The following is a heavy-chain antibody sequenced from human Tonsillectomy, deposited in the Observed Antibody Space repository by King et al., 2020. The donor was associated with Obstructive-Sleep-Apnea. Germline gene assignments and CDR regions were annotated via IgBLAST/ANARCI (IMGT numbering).Heavy chain of an antibody. CDR1: GFTFSSYG. CDR2: ISYDGSNK. D-gene: IGHD3-10*01. Sequence: HVQLVESGGGVVQPGRSLRLSCAASGFTFSSYGMHWVRQAPGKGLEWVAVISYDGSNKYYADSVKGRFTISRDNSKNTLYLQMNSLRAEDTAVYYCAKDRGGRPPTSSPMYYYYYGMDVWGQGTTVTVSS. CDR3: AKDRGGRPPTSSPMYYYYYGMDV. V-gene: IGHV3-30*18. J-gene: IGHJ6*02.